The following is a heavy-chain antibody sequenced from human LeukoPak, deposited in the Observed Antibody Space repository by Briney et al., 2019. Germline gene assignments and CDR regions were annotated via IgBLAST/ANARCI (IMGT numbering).Heavy chain of an antibody. D-gene: IGHD6-13*01. CDR2: ISAYNGNT. V-gene: IGHV1-18*01. J-gene: IGHJ5*02. Sequence: GASVKVSCKASGYTFTSYGISWVRQAPGQGLEWMGWISAYNGNTNYAQKLQGRVTTTTDTSTSTAYMELRSLRSDDTAVYYCARDVSPLAAAGITPYNWFDPWGQGTLVTVSS. CDR3: ARDVSPLAAAGITPYNWFDP. CDR1: GYTFTSYG.